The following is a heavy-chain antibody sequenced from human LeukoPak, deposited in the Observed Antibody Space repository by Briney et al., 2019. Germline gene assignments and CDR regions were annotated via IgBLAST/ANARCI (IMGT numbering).Heavy chain of an antibody. CDR1: GVSINSRYY. Sequence: SETLSLTCSVSGVSINSRYYDWWGWIRQPPGKGLEWIGRIYISGSTNYNPSLKSRVTISIDTSKKQFSLKLRSVTAADTAVYYCARETTAFYNSGWYPYFDNWGQGILVTVSS. V-gene: IGHV4-38-2*02. CDR2: IYISGST. D-gene: IGHD6-19*01. CDR3: ARETTAFYNSGWYPYFDN. J-gene: IGHJ4*02.